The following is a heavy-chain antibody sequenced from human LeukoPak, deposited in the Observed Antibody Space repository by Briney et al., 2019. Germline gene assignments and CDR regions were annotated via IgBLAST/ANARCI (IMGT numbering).Heavy chain of an antibody. V-gene: IGHV4-39*02. CDR1: GGSVSATTYY. Sequence: PSETLSLTCTVSGGSVSATTYYWGWIRQPPGKGLEWIGSTRYRGTTDYNPSLKSRVNISLDAPKNQFSLKLSSMTAADTAVYYCARDYYDSSGYLRWGQGTLVTVSP. CDR3: ARDYYDSSGYLR. J-gene: IGHJ4*02. CDR2: TRYRGTT. D-gene: IGHD3-22*01.